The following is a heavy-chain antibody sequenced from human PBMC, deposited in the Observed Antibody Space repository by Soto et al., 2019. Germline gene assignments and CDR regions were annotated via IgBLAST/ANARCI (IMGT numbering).Heavy chain of an antibody. CDR3: ARGGGTILAPLP. CDR2: INPNGGAT. CDR1: GYTFTGYF. J-gene: IGHJ5*02. Sequence: ASVKVSCKASGYTFTGYFINWVRQAPGQGLEWMGYINPNGGATKYAPRFQGRVTMTSDTSIRTAYMDLSNLTSDDTAVYYCARGGGTILAPLPWGQGTLVTVSS. D-gene: IGHD3-3*01. V-gene: IGHV1-2*02.